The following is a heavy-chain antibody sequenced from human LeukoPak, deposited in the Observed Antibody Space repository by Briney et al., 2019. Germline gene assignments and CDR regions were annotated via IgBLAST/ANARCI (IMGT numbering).Heavy chain of an antibody. CDR1: GFTFSSYE. CDR2: ISSIGSTI. J-gene: IGHJ3*02. Sequence: PGGSLRLSCAASGFTFSSYEMKWVRQAPGKGLEWVSYISSIGSTIYYADSVKGTFTISRDNAKHSLYLQMNSLRAADTAVYYCARQTTNDAFDIWGQGTMVTVSS. D-gene: IGHD1-26*01. CDR3: ARQTTNDAFDI. V-gene: IGHV3-48*03.